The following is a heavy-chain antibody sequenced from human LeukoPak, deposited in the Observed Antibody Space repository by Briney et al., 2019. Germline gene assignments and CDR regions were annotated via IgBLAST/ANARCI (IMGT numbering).Heavy chain of an antibody. CDR1: GYNFISYW. CDR3: AVDISGTSRRLEN. D-gene: IGHD1-7*01. J-gene: IGHJ1*01. Sequence: GASPQIYCQGSGYNFISYWIAWVRQMPGKGLEGMGGIYPGDSDTRYSPSFQGQVTISVDRSINTAVLQWSNLKASDTGMYECAVDISGTSRRLENWGQDTLVTVSS. V-gene: IGHV5-51*01. CDR2: IYPGDSDT.